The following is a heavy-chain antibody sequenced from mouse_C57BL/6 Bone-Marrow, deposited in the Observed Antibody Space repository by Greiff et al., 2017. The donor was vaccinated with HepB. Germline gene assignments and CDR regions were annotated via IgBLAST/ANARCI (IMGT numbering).Heavy chain of an antibody. D-gene: IGHD1-1*01. CDR1: GFSLSTSGMG. Sequence: QVTLKVCGPGILQSSQTLSLTCSFSGFSLSTSGMGLSWIRQPSGKGLEWLAHIYWDDDKRYNPSLKSRLTISKDTSRNQVFLKITSVDTADTATYYCARRGLTTVVAPYAMDYWGQGTSVTVSS. V-gene: IGHV8-12*01. J-gene: IGHJ4*01. CDR3: ARRGLTTVVAPYAMDY. CDR2: IYWDDDK.